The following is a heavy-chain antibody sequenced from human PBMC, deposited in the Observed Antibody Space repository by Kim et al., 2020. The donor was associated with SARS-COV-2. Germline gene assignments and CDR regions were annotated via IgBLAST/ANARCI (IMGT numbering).Heavy chain of an antibody. V-gene: IGHV3-23*01. Sequence: GGSLRLSCAASRFAFNSYAMTWVRQAPGKGLEWVSSISGSGGSTYYADSVKGRFTISRDNSKNTLYLQMNSLRAEDTAVYYCAKGPFGSGSYYSDYWGQGTLVTVSS. CDR3: AKGPFGSGSYYSDY. CDR2: ISGSGGST. D-gene: IGHD3-10*01. CDR1: RFAFNSYA. J-gene: IGHJ4*02.